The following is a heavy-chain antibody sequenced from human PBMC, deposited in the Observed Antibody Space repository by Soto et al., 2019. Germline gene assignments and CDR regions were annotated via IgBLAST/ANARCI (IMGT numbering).Heavy chain of an antibody. J-gene: IGHJ1*01. V-gene: IGHV3-7*05. CDR3: ARAWS. D-gene: IGHD2-15*01. CDR1: GFTFSNYW. Sequence: EVQLVESGGDLVQPGGSLRLSCAASGFTFSNYWMSWVRQAPGKGLEWVANIKGDGSDRYYVDSVKGRFTISRDNAKNTLYLQMNSLGGEDTAVYYCARAWSWCQATLVTASS. CDR2: IKGDGSDR.